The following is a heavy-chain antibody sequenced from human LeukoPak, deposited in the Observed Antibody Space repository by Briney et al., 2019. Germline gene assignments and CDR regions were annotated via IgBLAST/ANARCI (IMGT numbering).Heavy chain of an antibody. CDR1: RFTFRSYW. CDR2: IKEDGSEK. Sequence: PGGSLGLSCAASRFTFRSYWMSWVCQAPGKELEWVANIKEDGSEKYYVDSVKGRFTISRDNAKNSLYLQMNSLRVEDTAVYYCARDSASFRGFDYWGQGTLVTVSS. CDR3: ARDSASFRGFDY. J-gene: IGHJ4*02. V-gene: IGHV3-7*03. D-gene: IGHD6-25*01.